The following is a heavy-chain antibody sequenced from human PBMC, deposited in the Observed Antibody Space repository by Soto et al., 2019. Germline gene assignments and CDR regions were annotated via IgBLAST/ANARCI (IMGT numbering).Heavy chain of an antibody. CDR1: GGSITSFY. D-gene: IGHD6-6*01. V-gene: IGHV4-59*01. CDR2: IFSSGST. J-gene: IGHJ4*02. CDR3: AAVSGYSSSFDY. Sequence: SETLSLTCTVSGGSITSFYWSWIRRPPGKGLEWLGCIFSSGSTNYNPSLKSRVTISVDTSKNQLSLKLSSVTAADTAVYYCAAVSGYSSSFDYWGQGTLVNVSS.